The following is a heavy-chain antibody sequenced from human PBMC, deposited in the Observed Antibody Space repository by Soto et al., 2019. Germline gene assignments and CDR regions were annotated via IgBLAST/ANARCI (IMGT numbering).Heavy chain of an antibody. J-gene: IGHJ4*02. V-gene: IGHV4-59*01. Sequence: SETLSLTCTVSGGSISSYYWSWIRQPPGKGLEWIGYFYYSGSTNYNPSLKSRVTISVDTSKNQFSLKLSSVTAADTAVYYCARDAGYYYDSSGYSFDYWGQGTLVTVSS. D-gene: IGHD3-22*01. CDR2: FYYSGST. CDR1: GGSISSYY. CDR3: ARDAGYYYDSSGYSFDY.